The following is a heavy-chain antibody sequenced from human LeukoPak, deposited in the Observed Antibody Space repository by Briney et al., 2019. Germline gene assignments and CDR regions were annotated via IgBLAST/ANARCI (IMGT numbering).Heavy chain of an antibody. V-gene: IGHV3-7*03. CDR1: GLTISMYW. CDR3: VSRRCSITACYVASLNCFHY. Sequence: PGGSLRLSCEVSGLTISMYWLTWVRQAPGKGLEWVANIKQDGSEKNYVDSVKGRFTISRDNTRNSLYLQMNSLRDEDTAVYHCVSRRCSITACYVASLNCFHYWGQGTRVTVSS. CDR2: IKQDGSEK. J-gene: IGHJ4*02. D-gene: IGHD2-2*01.